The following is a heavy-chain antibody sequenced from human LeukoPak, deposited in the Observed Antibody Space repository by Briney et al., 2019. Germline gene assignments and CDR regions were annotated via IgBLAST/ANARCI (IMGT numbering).Heavy chain of an antibody. Sequence: PSETLSLTCTVSGGSISSYYWSWIRQPPGKGLEWIGYIYYSGSTIYNPSLKSRVTISVDTSKNQFSLKLSSVTAADTAVYYCARVSRYFDWSERRPDAFDIWGQGTMVTVSS. V-gene: IGHV4-59*01. D-gene: IGHD3-9*01. CDR2: IYYSGST. CDR3: ARVSRYFDWSERRPDAFDI. J-gene: IGHJ3*02. CDR1: GGSISSYY.